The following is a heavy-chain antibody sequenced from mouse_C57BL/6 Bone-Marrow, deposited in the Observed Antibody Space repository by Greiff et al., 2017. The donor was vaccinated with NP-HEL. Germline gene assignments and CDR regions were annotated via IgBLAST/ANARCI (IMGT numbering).Heavy chain of an antibody. D-gene: IGHD3-2*02. Sequence: EVKLLESGPGLVKPSQSLSLTCSVTGYSITSGYYWNWIRQFPGNKLEWMGYISYDGSNNYNPSLKNRISITRDTSKNQFFLKLNSVTTEDTATYYCAREGGRQLRLRAMDYWGQGTSVTVSS. V-gene: IGHV3-6*01. CDR2: ISYDGSN. J-gene: IGHJ4*01. CDR3: AREGGRQLRLRAMDY. CDR1: GYSITSGYY.